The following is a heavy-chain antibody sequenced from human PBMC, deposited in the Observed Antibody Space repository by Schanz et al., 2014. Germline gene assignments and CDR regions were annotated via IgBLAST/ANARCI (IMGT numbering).Heavy chain of an antibody. CDR2: IRPDNGHT. CDR1: GYTFTDYG. CDR3: TRGGYSYALSAFDI. V-gene: IGHV1-18*01. D-gene: IGHD5-18*01. J-gene: IGHJ3*02. Sequence: QVQLVQSGGEMKKPGASVKVSCKASGYTFTDYGLSWVRQAPGQGLEWLGWIRPDNGHTTYALKLQGRVTMTTDTSTGTAYMELRSLRSDDTALYYCTRGGYSYALSAFDIWGQGTMVTVSS.